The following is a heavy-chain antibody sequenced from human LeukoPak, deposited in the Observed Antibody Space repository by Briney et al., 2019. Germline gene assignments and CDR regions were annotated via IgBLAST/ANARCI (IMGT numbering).Heavy chain of an antibody. D-gene: IGHD4-11*01. V-gene: IGHV3-23*01. J-gene: IGHJ6*02. CDR1: GFTVSSNY. CDR3: AKGGRSVTTGEIYYYYGMDV. CDR2: LSGSSGNT. Sequence: GGSLRLSCAASGFTVSSNYMSWVRQAPGKGLEWVSALSGSSGNTYYAYADSVKGRFIISRDNSKNMLYLQMDSLRAEDTAVYYCAKGGRSVTTGEIYYYYGMDVWGQGTTVTVS.